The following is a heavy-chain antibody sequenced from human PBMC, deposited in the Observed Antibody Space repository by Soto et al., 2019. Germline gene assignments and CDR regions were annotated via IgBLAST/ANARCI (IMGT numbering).Heavy chain of an antibody. Sequence: EVQLVASGGGLVQPGGSLRLSCAGSGFTFSNYWMHWVRQAPGKGLEWVSRIDHDGTTDYADSVRGRFTISRDNAENTLYLQMNSLRPEDTAVYYCVRDSHGDYWGQGTLVTVSS. CDR2: IDHDGTT. V-gene: IGHV3-74*01. CDR3: VRDSHGDY. J-gene: IGHJ4*02. CDR1: GFTFSNYW.